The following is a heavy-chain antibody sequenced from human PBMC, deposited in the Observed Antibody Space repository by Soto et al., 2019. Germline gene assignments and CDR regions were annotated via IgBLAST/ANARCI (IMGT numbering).Heavy chain of an antibody. CDR2: ISYDGSNK. Sequence: GGSLRLSCAASGFTFSSYAMHWVRQAPGKGLEWVAVISYDGSNKYYADSVKGRFTISRDNSKNTLYLQMNSLRAEDTAVYYCASGLYYDSSGYLGYFDYWGQGTLVTVSS. CDR1: GFTFSSYA. J-gene: IGHJ4*02. V-gene: IGHV3-30*04. D-gene: IGHD3-22*01. CDR3: ASGLYYDSSGYLGYFDY.